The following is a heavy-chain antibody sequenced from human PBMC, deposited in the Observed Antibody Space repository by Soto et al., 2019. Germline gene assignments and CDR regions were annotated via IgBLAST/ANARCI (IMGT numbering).Heavy chain of an antibody. D-gene: IGHD3-3*01. V-gene: IGHV2-5*02. J-gene: IGHJ3*02. CDR1: GFSLSTSGVG. CDR3: AHDYDFWSGQNRDAFDI. CDR2: IYWDDDK. Sequence: QITLKESGPTLVKPTQTLTLTCTFSGFSLSTSGVGVGWIRQPPGKALEWLALIYWDDDKRYSPSLKSRLTITKDTYKNPVVVTMTNMDPVDTATSYCAHDYDFWSGQNRDAFDIWGQGTMVTVSS.